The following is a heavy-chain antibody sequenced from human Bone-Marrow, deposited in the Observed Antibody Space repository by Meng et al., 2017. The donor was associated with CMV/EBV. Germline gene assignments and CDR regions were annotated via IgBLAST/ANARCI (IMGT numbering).Heavy chain of an antibody. D-gene: IGHD3-22*01. CDR2: ISGSGGST. J-gene: IGHJ4*02. Sequence: SYAMSWVRQAPGKGLEWVSAISGSGGSTYYADSVKGRFTISRDNSKNTLYLQMNSLRDEDTAVYYCAKTYYYDSSGYYLSQYYFDYWGQGTLVTVSS. CDR1: SYA. CDR3: AKTYYYDSSGYYLSQYYFDY. V-gene: IGHV3-23*01.